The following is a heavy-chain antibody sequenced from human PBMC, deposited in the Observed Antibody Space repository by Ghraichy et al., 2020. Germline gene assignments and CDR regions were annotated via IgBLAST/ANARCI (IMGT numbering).Heavy chain of an antibody. D-gene: IGHD2-21*02. V-gene: IGHV4-59*01. J-gene: IGHJ4*02. Sequence: SETLSLTCTVSGGSISSYYWSWIRQPPGKGLEWIGYIYYSGSTNYNPSLKSRVTISVDTSKNQFSLKLSSVTAADTAVYYCARGPMLRRCGGDCYGFDYWGQGTLVTVSS. CDR3: ARGPMLRRCGGDCYGFDY. CDR2: IYYSGST. CDR1: GGSISSYY.